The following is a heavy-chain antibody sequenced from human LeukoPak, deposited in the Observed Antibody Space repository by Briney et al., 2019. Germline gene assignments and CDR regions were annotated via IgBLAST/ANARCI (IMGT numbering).Heavy chain of an antibody. V-gene: IGHV1-69*04. CDR2: IIPIFGIA. J-gene: IGHJ4*02. Sequence: SVKVSCKASGGTFSSYAISWVRQAPGQGLEWMGRIIPIFGIANYAQKFQGRVTITADKSTSTAYMELSSLRSEDTAVYCCARVDTAIAFDYWGQGTLVTVSS. D-gene: IGHD5-18*01. CDR1: GGTFSSYA. CDR3: ARVDTAIAFDY.